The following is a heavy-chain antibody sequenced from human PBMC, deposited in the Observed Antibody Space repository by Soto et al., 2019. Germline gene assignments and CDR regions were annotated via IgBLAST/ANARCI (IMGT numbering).Heavy chain of an antibody. D-gene: IGHD6-19*01. CDR1: GFTVSSNY. Sequence: GGSLRLSCAASGFTVSSNYMSWVRQAPGKGLEWVSVIYSGGSTYYADSVKGRFTISRDNSKNTLYLQMSSLRAEDTAVYYCARVSDPSDYGMDVWGQGTTVTVSS. V-gene: IGHV3-53*01. CDR2: IYSGGST. J-gene: IGHJ6*02. CDR3: ARVSDPSDYGMDV.